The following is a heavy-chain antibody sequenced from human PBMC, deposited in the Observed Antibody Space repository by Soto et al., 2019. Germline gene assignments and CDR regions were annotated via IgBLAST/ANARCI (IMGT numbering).Heavy chain of an antibody. D-gene: IGHD3-10*01. CDR1: GGSISSDNW. J-gene: IGHJ4*02. V-gene: IGHV4-4*02. Sequence: XASLSLTCALSGGSISSDNWWTWFRQPPGKGLEWIGEMYHSGSTNYSPSLKSRVTILVDKSKNQFSLKLTSVTAADTALYYCARPSAYSLLRGVIINCGQRTLVTVSS. CDR2: MYHSGST. CDR3: ARPSAYSLLRGVIIN.